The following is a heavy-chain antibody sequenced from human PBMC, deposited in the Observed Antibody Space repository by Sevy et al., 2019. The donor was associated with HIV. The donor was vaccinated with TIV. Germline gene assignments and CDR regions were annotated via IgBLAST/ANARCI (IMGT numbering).Heavy chain of an antibody. D-gene: IGHD3-16*01. Sequence: GGSLRLSCTVSGFIFSNFAMHWVRQAPGKGLEWVAVTSYDGSHKYYADSVKGRFTVSRDNSRNILSLEMNSLRRDDTAVYYCAGGENDGEFFQYWGQGTLVTVSS. J-gene: IGHJ1*01. CDR1: GFIFSNFA. CDR2: TSYDGSHK. CDR3: AGGENDGEFFQY. V-gene: IGHV3-30*04.